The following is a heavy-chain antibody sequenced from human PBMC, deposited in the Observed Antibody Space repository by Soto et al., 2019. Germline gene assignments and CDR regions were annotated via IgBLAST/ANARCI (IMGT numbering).Heavy chain of an antibody. V-gene: IGHV1-69*08. Sequence: QVHLVQSGAEVRKPGSSVKVSCKAPGGTFSTYIISWVRQAPGQGLEWMGRIIPIPDITNYAQKFQGRVTITADRSTSTAYMELTSLKSEDTAVYYCARDRITTRVDAFDLWGQGTLVTVSS. CDR3: ARDRITTRVDAFDL. CDR2: IIPIPDIT. J-gene: IGHJ3*01. D-gene: IGHD3-3*01. CDR1: GGTFSTYI.